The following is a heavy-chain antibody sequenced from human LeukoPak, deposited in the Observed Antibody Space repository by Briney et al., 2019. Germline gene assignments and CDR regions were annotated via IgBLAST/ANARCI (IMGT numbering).Heavy chain of an antibody. Sequence: KPSETLSLTCAVYGGSFSGYYWSWIRQPPGKGLEWIGEINHSGSTNYNPSLKSRVTISVDTSKNQFSLKLSSVTAADTAVYYCARVVRGVIPYYFDYWGQGTLVTVSS. CDR3: ARVVRGVIPYYFDY. J-gene: IGHJ4*02. V-gene: IGHV4-34*01. D-gene: IGHD3-10*01. CDR2: INHSGST. CDR1: GGSFSGYY.